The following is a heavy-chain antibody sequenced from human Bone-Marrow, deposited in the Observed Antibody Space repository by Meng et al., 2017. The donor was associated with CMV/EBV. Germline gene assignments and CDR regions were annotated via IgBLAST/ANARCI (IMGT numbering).Heavy chain of an antibody. CDR1: GGSISSGDYD. D-gene: IGHD5-24*01. Sequence: TLSLTCTVSGGSISSGDYDWSWIRQPPGRGLEWIGHISDSGRTHYNSPLKSRVTISIDSSKNQFSLKLRSVTAADTAVYYCARNVESYFEYWGQGMLVTVSS. CDR2: ISDSGRT. V-gene: IGHV4-30-4*08. J-gene: IGHJ4*02. CDR3: ARNVESYFEY.